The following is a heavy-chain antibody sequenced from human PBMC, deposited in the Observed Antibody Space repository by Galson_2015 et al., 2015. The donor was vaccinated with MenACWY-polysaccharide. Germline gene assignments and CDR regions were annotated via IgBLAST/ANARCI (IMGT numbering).Heavy chain of an antibody. CDR1: GGSIRPETYF. CDR2: TSYTGST. J-gene: IGHJ4*02. CDR3: ARRRKRVAGEFDY. V-gene: IGHV4-39*02. Sequence: LSLTCTVSGGSIRPETYFWGWIRQPPGKGLEWIGTTSYTGSTYYNPSLKGRVAFSTDTSNNHFSLTVTSVTAADTAVYYCARRRKRVAGEFDYWGQGTLVTVSS. D-gene: IGHD6-19*01.